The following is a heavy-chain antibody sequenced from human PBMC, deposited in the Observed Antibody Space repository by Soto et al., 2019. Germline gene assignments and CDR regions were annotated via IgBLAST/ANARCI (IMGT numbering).Heavy chain of an antibody. J-gene: IGHJ6*04. Sequence: EVQLVESGGGLVQPGGSLRLSCAASGFTVSSKYMTWVRQAPGKGLEWVALIQSGGTTYYADYVKGRFTISRDTSENTLHLQMDSLRVEDTAVYYCARDDVLCDGGRCYGVALDVWGKGTTVTVSS. V-gene: IGHV3-66*01. D-gene: IGHD2-15*01. CDR2: IQSGGTT. CDR3: ARDDVLCDGGRCYGVALDV. CDR1: GFTVSSKY.